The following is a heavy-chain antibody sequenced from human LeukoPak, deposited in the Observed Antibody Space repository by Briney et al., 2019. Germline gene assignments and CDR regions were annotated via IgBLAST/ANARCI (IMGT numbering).Heavy chain of an antibody. CDR2: ISYDGSNK. CDR1: GFTFSSYA. V-gene: IGHV3-30-3*01. Sequence: AGGSLRLSCAASGFTFSSYAMHWVRQAPGKGLEWVAVISYDGSNKYYADSVKGRFTISRDNSKNTLYLQMNSLRAEDTAVYYCARGDSSVFDYWGQGTLVTVSS. CDR3: ARGDSSVFDY. D-gene: IGHD3-22*01. J-gene: IGHJ4*02.